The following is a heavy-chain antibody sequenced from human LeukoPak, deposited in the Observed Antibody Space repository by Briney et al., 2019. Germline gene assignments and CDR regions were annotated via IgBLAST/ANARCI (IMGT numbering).Heavy chain of an antibody. D-gene: IGHD3-22*01. V-gene: IGHV4-34*01. CDR1: GESSFSNYY. J-gene: IGHJ4*02. CDR3: SRQVVGNDY. Sequence: PSETLSLTCAVYGESSFSNYYWSWIRQTPGGALEWIGEINHSGYTNYNPSLKSRVTLSIDTSKNQFSLRLNSATAADTAVYYCSRQVVGNDYWGQGTLVTVSS. CDR2: INHSGYT.